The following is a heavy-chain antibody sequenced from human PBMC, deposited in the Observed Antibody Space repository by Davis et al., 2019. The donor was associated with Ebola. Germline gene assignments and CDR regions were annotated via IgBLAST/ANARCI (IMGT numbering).Heavy chain of an antibody. V-gene: IGHV3-72*01. CDR2: CPSTRKDSTT. CDR1: GFTFGNHH. J-gene: IGHJ4*02. D-gene: IGHD4-11*01. CDR3: TRELSNSDYTAFDY. Sequence: GESLKISCRASGFTFGNHHMDWVRHSPRKRPGWVCRCPSTRKDSTTEYAASIRGRFRITRVNSQNSIYLQMSSLRVDDTAGYFCTRELSNSDYTAFDYWGQGTRVTVSS.